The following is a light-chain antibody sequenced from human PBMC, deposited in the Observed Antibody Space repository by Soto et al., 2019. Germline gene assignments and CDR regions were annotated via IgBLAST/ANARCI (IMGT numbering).Light chain of an antibody. V-gene: IGKV3-11*01. CDR2: DAS. J-gene: IGKJ3*01. Sequence: EIVLTQSPATLYLSPGERATLSCRASQSVSSYLAWYQQKPGQAPRLLIYDASNRATGIPARFSGSESGTDCTLTISSLEPEDFAVYYCQQRSNWPQVTFGPGTKVDIK. CDR3: QQRSNWPQVT. CDR1: QSVSSY.